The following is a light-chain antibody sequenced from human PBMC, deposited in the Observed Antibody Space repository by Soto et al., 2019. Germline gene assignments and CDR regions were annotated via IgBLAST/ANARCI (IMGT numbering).Light chain of an antibody. Sequence: EIVLTQSPGTLSLSPGERTTLSCRASQSVGSSSLAWYQQKPGQAPRLLIYGTSSRATGIPDRFSGSGSGADFTLTITRLEPEDFPAYDWQQYGTSPYTFGPGTKVDIK. J-gene: IGKJ3*01. CDR1: QSVGSSS. CDR2: GTS. V-gene: IGKV3-20*01. CDR3: QQYGTSPYT.